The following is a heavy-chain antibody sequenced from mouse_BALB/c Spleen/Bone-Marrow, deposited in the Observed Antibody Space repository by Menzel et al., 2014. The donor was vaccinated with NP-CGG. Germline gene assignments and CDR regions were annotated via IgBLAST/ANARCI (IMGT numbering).Heavy chain of an antibody. CDR3: TRLHYYGYSAY. CDR2: INPDSSTI. V-gene: IGHV4-1*02. CDR1: GFDFSRYW. Sequence: EVKLEESGGGLVQPGGSLKLSCAASGFDFSRYWMSWVRQAPGKGLEWIGEINPDSSTINYTPSLKDKFIISRVNAKNTLYLQKSKVRSEDTALYYCTRLHYYGYSAYWGQETLVTVST. D-gene: IGHD1-2*01. J-gene: IGHJ3*01.